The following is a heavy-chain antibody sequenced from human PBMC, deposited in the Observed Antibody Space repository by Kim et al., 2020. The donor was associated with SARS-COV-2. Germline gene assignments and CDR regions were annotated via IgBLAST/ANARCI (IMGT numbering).Heavy chain of an antibody. V-gene: IGHV1-18*01. CDR2: T. D-gene: IGHD3-16*01. CDR3: ARTNYGYYFDY. J-gene: IGHJ4*02. Sequence: TNYAQKLQGRVTMTTDTSTSTAYMELRSLRSDVTAVYYCARTNYGYYFDYWGQGTLVTVSS.